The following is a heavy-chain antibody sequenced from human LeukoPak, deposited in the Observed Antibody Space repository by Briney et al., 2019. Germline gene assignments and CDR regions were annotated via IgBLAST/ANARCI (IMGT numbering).Heavy chain of an antibody. Sequence: SETLSLTCTVSGGSIRSYYWSWIRQPPGKGLEWIGYIYYSGSTNYNPSLKSRVTISVDTSKNQFSLKLSSVTAADTAVYYCARSPIYCSSTSCYRTFDYWGQGTLVTVSS. CDR2: IYYSGST. J-gene: IGHJ4*02. D-gene: IGHD2-2*01. CDR3: ARSPIYCSSTSCYRTFDY. CDR1: GGSIRSYY. V-gene: IGHV4-59*12.